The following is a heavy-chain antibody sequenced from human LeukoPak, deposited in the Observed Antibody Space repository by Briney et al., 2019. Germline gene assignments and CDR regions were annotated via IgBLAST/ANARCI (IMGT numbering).Heavy chain of an antibody. D-gene: IGHD1-26*01. CDR2: ISAYNGNT. Sequence: GESLKISCKGSGYSFTSYGISWVRQAPGQGLEWMGWISAYNGNTNYAQKLQGRVTMTTDTSTSTAYMELRSLRSDDTAVYYCARAPVGAILHYYGMDVWGQGTTVTVSS. CDR3: ARAPVGAILHYYGMDV. V-gene: IGHV1-18*01. CDR1: GYSFTSYG. J-gene: IGHJ6*02.